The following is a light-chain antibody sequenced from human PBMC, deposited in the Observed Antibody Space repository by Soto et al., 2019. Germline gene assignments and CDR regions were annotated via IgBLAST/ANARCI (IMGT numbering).Light chain of an antibody. CDR1: SNDVGSYNL. CDR2: EVI. J-gene: IGLJ3*02. Sequence: QSALTQPASVSGSPGQSITISCTGTSNDVGSYNLVSWYQKHPGKAPKLMIYEVIKWPSGVSHRFSGSKSGNTASLTISGLQAEDEADYYCCSYAGSSTGVFGGGTKLTVL. V-gene: IGLV2-23*02. CDR3: CSYAGSSTGV.